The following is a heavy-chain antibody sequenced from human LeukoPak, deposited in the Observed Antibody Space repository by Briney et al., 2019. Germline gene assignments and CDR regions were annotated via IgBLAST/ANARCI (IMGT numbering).Heavy chain of an antibody. CDR1: GGSISSYY. Sequence: SETLSLTCTVSGGSISSYYWSWIRQPPGKGLEWIGYLYYSGSANYNPSLESRVTISVDTSKNQFSLRLSSVTAADTAVYYCARGKYLFGVDVWGQGTTVTVSS. V-gene: IGHV4-59*01. CDR3: ARGKYLFGVDV. D-gene: IGHD2/OR15-2a*01. CDR2: LYYSGSA. J-gene: IGHJ6*02.